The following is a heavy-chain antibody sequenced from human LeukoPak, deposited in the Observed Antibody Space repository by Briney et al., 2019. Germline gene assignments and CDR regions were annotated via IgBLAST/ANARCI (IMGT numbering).Heavy chain of an antibody. CDR3: ANGYHHYYYYYMDV. CDR2: IIPIFGTA. CDR1: GGTFSSYA. Sequence: SVKVSCKASGGTFSSYAISWVRQAPGQGLEWMGGIIPIFGTANYAQKFQGRVTITADESTSTAYMELSSLRSEDTAVYYRANGYHHYYYYYMDVWGKGTTVTVSS. V-gene: IGHV1-69*01. D-gene: IGHD5-18*01. J-gene: IGHJ6*03.